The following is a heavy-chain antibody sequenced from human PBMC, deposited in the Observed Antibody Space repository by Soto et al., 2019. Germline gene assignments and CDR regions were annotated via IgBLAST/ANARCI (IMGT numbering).Heavy chain of an antibody. Sequence: QLQLQESGPGLVKPSETLSLSCTVSGGSITSSFYWGWIRQPPEKGLEWIGSIYGTGNTYYNPSLKGRVTISADTSKNQFSLNLISVTAADTAVYYCRSSSRYSTDVWGQGATVTVSS. V-gene: IGHV4-39*01. CDR2: IYGTGNT. CDR1: GGSITSSFY. CDR3: RSSSRYSTDV. D-gene: IGHD6-13*01. J-gene: IGHJ6*02.